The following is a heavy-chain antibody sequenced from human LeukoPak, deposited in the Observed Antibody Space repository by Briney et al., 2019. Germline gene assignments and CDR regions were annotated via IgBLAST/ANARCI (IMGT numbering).Heavy chain of an antibody. CDR1: GGSISSYY. V-gene: IGHV4-59*01. D-gene: IGHD1-26*01. J-gene: IGHJ3*02. CDR2: IYYSGST. Sequence: PSETLSLTCTVSGGSISSYYWSWIRQPPGKGQEWIGYIYYSGSTNYNPSLKSRVTISVDTSKNQFSLKLSSATAADTAVYYCARVGGSYGGAFDIWGQGTMVTVSS. CDR3: ARVGGSYGGAFDI.